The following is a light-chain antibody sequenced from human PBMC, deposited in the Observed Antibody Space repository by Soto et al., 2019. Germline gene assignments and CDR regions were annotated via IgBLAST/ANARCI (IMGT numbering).Light chain of an antibody. V-gene: IGLV2-23*01. CDR1: SSDVGSGSHNL. CDR2: EGS. CDR3: CSYAGSFTYV. Sequence: QSALAQPASVSGAPGQSSTISCTETSSDVGSGSHNLVSWYQQRPGKVPKLIIYEGSKRPSGVSNRFSGSKSGYTASLTISGLQAEAEADYFCCSYAGSFTYVLGTGTKVTVL. J-gene: IGLJ1*01.